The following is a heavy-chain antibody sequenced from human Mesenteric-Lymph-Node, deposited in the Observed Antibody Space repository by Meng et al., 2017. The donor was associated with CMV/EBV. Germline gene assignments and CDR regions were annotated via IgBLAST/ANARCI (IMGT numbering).Heavy chain of an antibody. J-gene: IGHJ4*02. CDR2: INTNTGNP. CDR1: EYSFTTND. CDR3: ARGRNYDILTGYNDY. Sequence: SEYSFTTNDINWVRQAPGQGLKLMGWINTNTGNPTYAQDFTGRFVFSLDTSVSTAYLQISSLKAEDTAVYYCARGRNYDILTGYNDYWGQGTLVTVSS. V-gene: IGHV7-4-1*02. D-gene: IGHD3-9*01.